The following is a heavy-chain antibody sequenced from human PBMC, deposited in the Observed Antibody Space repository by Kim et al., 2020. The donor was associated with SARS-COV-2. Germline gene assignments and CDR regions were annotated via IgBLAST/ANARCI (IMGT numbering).Heavy chain of an antibody. CDR1: GGTFSSYA. Sequence: SVKVSCKASGGTFSSYAISWVRQAPGQGLEWMGGIIPIFGTANYAQKFQGRVTITADESTSTAYMELSSLRSEDTAVYYCAREDSSSSFFENYYYYYGMDVRGQGTTVTVPS. CDR2: IIPIFGTA. CDR3: AREDSSSSFFENYYYYYGMDV. V-gene: IGHV1-69*13. J-gene: IGHJ6*02. D-gene: IGHD6-6*01.